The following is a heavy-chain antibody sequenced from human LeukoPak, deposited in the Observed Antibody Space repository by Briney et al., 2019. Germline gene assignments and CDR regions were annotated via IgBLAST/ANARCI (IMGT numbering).Heavy chain of an antibody. CDR1: GFTFSDYV. CDR2: VSGSGVST. D-gene: IGHD6-19*01. V-gene: IGHV3-23*01. CDR3: AKGASSGWLLYCFDP. J-gene: IGHJ5*02. Sequence: GGSLRLSCAASGFTFSDYVMTWVRQAPGRGLEWVSGVSGSGVSTYYADFVKGRFTISRDNSKNTLYLQMNSLRAEDTAVYYCAKGASSGWLLYCFDPCGQGTLVTVSS.